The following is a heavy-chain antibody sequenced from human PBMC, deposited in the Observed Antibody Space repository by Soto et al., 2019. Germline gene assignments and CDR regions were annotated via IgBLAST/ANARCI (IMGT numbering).Heavy chain of an antibody. CDR1: GDSFTSYW. CDR2: IYPGDSDT. D-gene: IGHD3-10*01. CDR3: AGGGVRRVSTRTREYYGMDV. J-gene: IGHJ6*02. Sequence: PRESLKISCKGSGDSFTSYWIGWVRQMLGKGLEWMGIIYPGDSDTRYSPSFQGQVTISADKSISTAYLQWSSLKASDTAIYYCAGGGVRRVSTRTREYYGMDVWGQGTTVTVSS. V-gene: IGHV5-51*01.